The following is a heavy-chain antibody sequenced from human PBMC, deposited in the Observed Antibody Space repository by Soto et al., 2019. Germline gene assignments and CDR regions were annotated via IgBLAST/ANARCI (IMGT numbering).Heavy chain of an antibody. D-gene: IGHD2-2*01. Sequence: QVQLVESGGGVVQPGRSLRLSCAASGFTFSSYAMHWVRQAPGKGLEWVAVISYDGSNRYYADSVKGRFTISRDNSKNTLYLHMNSLRSDDTAVYYCARDPLLAYHLLLYYFDYWGQGTLVTVSS. CDR3: ARDPLLAYHLLLYYFDY. J-gene: IGHJ4*02. CDR1: GFTFSSYA. V-gene: IGHV3-30-3*01. CDR2: ISYDGSNR.